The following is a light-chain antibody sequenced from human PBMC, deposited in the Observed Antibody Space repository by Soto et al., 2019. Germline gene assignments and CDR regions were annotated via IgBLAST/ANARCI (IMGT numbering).Light chain of an antibody. CDR2: SDD. J-gene: IGLJ3*02. CDR3: STWDASLSGRV. Sequence: QSALTQPPSASGTPGQKVTISCSGASSNIGNNFVSWYQQVPGTAPKLLIYSDDQRPSGVPDRVSGSKSGTSASLAISGLRSEDEADYYCSTWDASLSGRVFGGGTKVTVL. CDR1: SSNIGNNF. V-gene: IGLV1-47*02.